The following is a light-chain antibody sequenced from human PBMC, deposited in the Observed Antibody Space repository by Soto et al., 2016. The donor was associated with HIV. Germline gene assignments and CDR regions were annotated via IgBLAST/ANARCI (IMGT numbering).Light chain of an antibody. Sequence: SYELTQPPSVSVAPGKTATITCGGNNIGSKSVHWYQQKPGQAPVLVVYDDSDRRSGIPERFSGSNSGNTATLTISRVEAGDEADYFCQVWDTTDHYVFGTGTRVTVL. V-gene: IGLV3-21*03. CDR1: NIGSKS. CDR2: DDS. CDR3: QVWDTTDHYV. J-gene: IGLJ1*01.